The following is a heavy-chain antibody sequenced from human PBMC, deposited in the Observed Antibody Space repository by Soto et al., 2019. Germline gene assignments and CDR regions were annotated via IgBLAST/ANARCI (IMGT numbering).Heavy chain of an antibody. J-gene: IGHJ4*02. D-gene: IGHD7-27*01. Sequence: QVQLQESGPGLVKPSETLSLTCTVSGGSISNHYWSWIRQSPGKGLEWIGYIYYNGNTNYTPSLKSRVTMSVDTSRNQISLKLTSVTAADTAVYYCTRANWYSEYWGQGTLVTVSS. CDR1: GGSISNHY. CDR3: TRANWYSEY. CDR2: IYYNGNT. V-gene: IGHV4-59*11.